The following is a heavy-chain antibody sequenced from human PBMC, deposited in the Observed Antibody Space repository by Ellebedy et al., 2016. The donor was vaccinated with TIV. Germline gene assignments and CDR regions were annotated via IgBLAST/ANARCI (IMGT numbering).Heavy chain of an antibody. Sequence: GESLKISCAASGFTFSSYGMHWVRQAPGKGLEWVAVISYDGSNKYYADSVRGRFTISRDNSKNTLYLQMNSLRAEDTAVYYCAKDTLWSPYYFDYWGQGTLVTVSS. CDR1: GFTFSSYG. J-gene: IGHJ4*02. D-gene: IGHD5-18*01. V-gene: IGHV3-30*18. CDR2: ISYDGSNK. CDR3: AKDTLWSPYYFDY.